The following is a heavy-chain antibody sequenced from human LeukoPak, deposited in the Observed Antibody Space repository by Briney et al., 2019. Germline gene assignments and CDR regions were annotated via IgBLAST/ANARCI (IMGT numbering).Heavy chain of an antibody. D-gene: IGHD1-26*01. CDR1: GFTFDDYA. V-gene: IGHV3-9*01. J-gene: IGHJ3*02. CDR3: AKGSEWELLNAFDI. Sequence: GGSLRLSCAASGFTFDDYAMHWVRQAPGKGLEWVSGISWNSGSIGYADSVKGRFTISRDNAKNSLYLQMNSLRAKDTALYYCAKGSEWELLNAFDIWGQGTMVTVSS. CDR2: ISWNSGSI.